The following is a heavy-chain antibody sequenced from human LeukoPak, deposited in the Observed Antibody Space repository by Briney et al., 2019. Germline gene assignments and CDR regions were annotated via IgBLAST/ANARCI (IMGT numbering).Heavy chain of an antibody. CDR2: MNPNSGNT. CDR1: GYTFTNHD. Sequence: ASVKVSCKASGYTFTNHDINWVRQATGQGLEWMGWMNPNSGNTGYSQKFQGRLTITRDTSISTAYMELSSLRSDDTAVYYCVRITVRGVISPWGQGTRVTVSS. CDR3: VRITVRGVISP. J-gene: IGHJ5*02. D-gene: IGHD3-10*01. V-gene: IGHV1-8*03.